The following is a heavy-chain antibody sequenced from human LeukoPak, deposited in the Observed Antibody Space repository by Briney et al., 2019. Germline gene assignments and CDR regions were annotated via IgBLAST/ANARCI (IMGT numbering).Heavy chain of an antibody. Sequence: SQTLSLTCTVSGGSIRGYTWSWIRQPPGKGLEWIGYIYYSGSTNYNPSLKSRITISVDTFKIQFSLELSSVAAADTAVYYCARGTMMVGPWGQGTLVSVSS. CDR1: GGSIRGYT. CDR3: ARGTMMVGP. V-gene: IGHV4-59*01. D-gene: IGHD3-22*01. J-gene: IGHJ5*02. CDR2: IYYSGST.